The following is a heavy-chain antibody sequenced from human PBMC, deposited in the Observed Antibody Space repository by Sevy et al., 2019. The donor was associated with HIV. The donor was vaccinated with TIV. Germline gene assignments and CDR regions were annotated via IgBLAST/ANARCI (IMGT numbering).Heavy chain of an antibody. CDR3: SSGVGGGAVMITFGGGKYGFDF. CDR2: IHYTGTT. Sequence: SETLSLTCTVSGGSISTTDYYWSWIRQPPGKGLEWIGYIHYTGTTYYNPSLKSRLNKISVDTSRNQFSLKLSSVTAAHTAVDYCSSGVGGGAVMITFGGGKYGFDFWGHGRM. V-gene: IGHV4-30-4*01. J-gene: IGHJ3*01. D-gene: IGHD3-16*01. CDR1: GGSISTTDYY.